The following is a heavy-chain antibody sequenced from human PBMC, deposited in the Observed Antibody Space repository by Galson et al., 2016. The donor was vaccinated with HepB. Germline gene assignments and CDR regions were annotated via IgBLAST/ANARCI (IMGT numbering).Heavy chain of an antibody. J-gene: IGHJ4*02. D-gene: IGHD3-16*01. CDR2: IYWDDDK. Sequence: PALVKPTQTLTLTCAFSGFSLSTSGLYVGWIRQPPGKALEWLALIYWDDDKRYSPYLKSRLTVTKDTSINQVVLTLTNVDPLDTATYYCAHRRQPGYYFENWGRGVLVTVSS. CDR1: GFSLSTSGLY. CDR3: AHRRQPGYYFEN. V-gene: IGHV2-5*02.